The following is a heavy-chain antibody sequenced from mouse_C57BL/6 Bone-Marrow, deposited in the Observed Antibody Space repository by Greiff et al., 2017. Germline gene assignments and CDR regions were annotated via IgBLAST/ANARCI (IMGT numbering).Heavy chain of an antibody. Sequence: EVMLVESGGGLVQPGESLKLSCESNEYEFPSHDMSWVRKTPEKRLELVAAINSDGGSTYYPDTMERRFIISRDNTKKTLYLQMSSLRSEDTALYYCASVYYDYDDWYFDVWGTGTTVTVSS. J-gene: IGHJ1*03. CDR1: EYEFPSHD. CDR3: ASVYYDYDDWYFDV. D-gene: IGHD2-4*01. CDR2: INSDGGST. V-gene: IGHV5-2*01.